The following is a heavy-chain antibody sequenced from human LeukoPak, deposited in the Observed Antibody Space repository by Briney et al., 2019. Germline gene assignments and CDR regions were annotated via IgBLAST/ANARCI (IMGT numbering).Heavy chain of an antibody. J-gene: IGHJ5*02. CDR1: GYTFTSYY. CDR2: INPSGGST. V-gene: IGHV1-46*01. Sequence: ASVKVSCKATGYTFTSYYMHWVRQAPGQGLEWMGIINPSGGSTSYAQKFQGRVTMTRDMSTSTVYMELSSLRSEDTAVYYCARDSSGRYNWFDPWGQGTLVTVSS. D-gene: IGHD3-22*01. CDR3: ARDSSGRYNWFDP.